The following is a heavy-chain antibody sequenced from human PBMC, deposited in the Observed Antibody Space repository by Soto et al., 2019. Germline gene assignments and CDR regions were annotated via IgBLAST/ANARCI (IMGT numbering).Heavy chain of an antibody. CDR2: INAGNGNT. D-gene: IGHD6-19*01. CDR1: GYTFTSYA. J-gene: IGHJ5*02. Sequence: ASVKVSCKASGYTFTSYAMHWVRQAPGQRLEWMGWINAGNGNTKYSQKFQGRVTFTRDTSASTAYMELGSLRSEDTAVYYCARSSASSVDWFDPWGEGTLVTVCS. V-gene: IGHV1-3*01. CDR3: ARSSASSVDWFDP.